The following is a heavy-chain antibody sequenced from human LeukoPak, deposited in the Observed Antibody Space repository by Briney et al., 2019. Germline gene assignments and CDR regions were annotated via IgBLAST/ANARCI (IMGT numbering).Heavy chain of an antibody. CDR3: TRGSYGDYGY. CDR1: GFIFSSFT. J-gene: IGHJ4*02. CDR2: ISSDSKSI. V-gene: IGHV3-21*01. D-gene: IGHD4-17*01. Sequence: MSGGSLRLYCAASGFIFSSFTMNWVRQAPGKGLEWVSPISSDSKSIYYADSVKGRFIISRDNAKNSLFLQMDSLRAEDTALYYCTRGSYGDYGYWGQGTLVTVSS.